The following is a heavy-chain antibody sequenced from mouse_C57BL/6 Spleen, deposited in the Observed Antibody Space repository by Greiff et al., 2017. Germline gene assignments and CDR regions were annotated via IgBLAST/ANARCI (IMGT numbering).Heavy chain of an antibody. V-gene: IGHV1-53*01. CDR3: ARLGYYGSRNAMDN. CDR2: INPSNGGT. D-gene: IGHD1-1*01. Sequence: VQLQQPGTELVKPAASVTLSCKASGYTFTSYWMHWVTQRPGQGLEWIGNINPSNGGTNYNEKFKSKATLTVDKSSSTAYMQLSSLTSEDSAVYDCARLGYYGSRNAMDNWGQGTSVTVSS. J-gene: IGHJ4*01. CDR1: GYTFTSYW.